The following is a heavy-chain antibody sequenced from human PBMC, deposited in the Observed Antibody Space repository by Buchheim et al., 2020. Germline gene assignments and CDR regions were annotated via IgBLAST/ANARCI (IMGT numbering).Heavy chain of an antibody. D-gene: IGHD3-22*01. V-gene: IGHV4-31*03. Sequence: QVQLQESGPGLVKPSQILSLTCTVSGVSINSGGYYWSWIRQHPGKGLEWIGYIYYTGSTYYNPSLKSRVTISVDTSKNQFSLNLSSVTAADTAVYYCARRRDSSGYYPLFDYWGQGTL. J-gene: IGHJ4*02. CDR2: IYYTGST. CDR3: ARRRDSSGYYPLFDY. CDR1: GVSINSGGYY.